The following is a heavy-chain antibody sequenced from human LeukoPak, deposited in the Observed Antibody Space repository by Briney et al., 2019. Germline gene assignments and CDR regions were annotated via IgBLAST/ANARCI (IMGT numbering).Heavy chain of an antibody. D-gene: IGHD1-7*01. Sequence: PSETLSLTCTVSGGSISSYYWSWIRQPPGKGLEWIGYIYYSGSTNYNPSLKSRVTISVDTSKNQFSLKLSSVTAADTAVYYCARPLTGTGIGWFDPWGQGTLVTVSS. CDR1: GGSISSYY. CDR2: IYYSGST. V-gene: IGHV4-59*01. CDR3: ARPLTGTGIGWFDP. J-gene: IGHJ5*02.